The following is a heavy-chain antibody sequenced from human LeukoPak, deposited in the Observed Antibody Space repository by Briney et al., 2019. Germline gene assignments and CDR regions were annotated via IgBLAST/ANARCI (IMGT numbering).Heavy chain of an antibody. CDR2: INPNSGGT. CDR1: GYTFTGYY. Sequence: ASVKVSCKASGYTFTGYYMHWVRQAPGQGLEWMGWINPNSGGTNYAQKSQGRVTMTRDTSISTAYMELSRLRSEDTAVYYCARNSYYYGSGTQGYFDYWGQGTLVTVSS. CDR3: ARNSYYYGSGTQGYFDY. D-gene: IGHD3-10*01. V-gene: IGHV1-2*02. J-gene: IGHJ4*02.